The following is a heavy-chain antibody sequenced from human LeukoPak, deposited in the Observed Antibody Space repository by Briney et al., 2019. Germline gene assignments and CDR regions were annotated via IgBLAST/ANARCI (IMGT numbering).Heavy chain of an antibody. D-gene: IGHD2-2*01. Sequence: GGSLRLSCAASRFTFDSYWMTWVRQAPGKGLEWVANIKQDGSEKYYVDSVKGRFTISRDNAKNSLDLQMNSLRAEDTAVYYCYTDIVTVPAPDYWGQGALVTVSS. CDR1: RFTFDSYW. V-gene: IGHV3-7*01. J-gene: IGHJ4*02. CDR2: IKQDGSEK. CDR3: YTDIVTVPAPDY.